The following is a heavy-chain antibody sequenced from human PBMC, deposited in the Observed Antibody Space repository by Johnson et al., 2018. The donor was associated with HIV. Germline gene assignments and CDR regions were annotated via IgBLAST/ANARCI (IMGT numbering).Heavy chain of an antibody. CDR1: GFTFSSYA. V-gene: IGHV3-30-3*01. J-gene: IGHJ3*02. CDR2: ISYDGSNK. D-gene: IGHD1-1*01. Sequence: QVQLVESGGGVVQPGRSLRLSCAASGFTFSSYAMHWVRQAPGKGLEWVAVISYDGSNKYDADSVKGRFTISRDTSKNTLYLQMNSLSAEDTAMYYCARDGTETGPDDAFDIWCQGTMVTVSA. CDR3: ARDGTETGPDDAFDI.